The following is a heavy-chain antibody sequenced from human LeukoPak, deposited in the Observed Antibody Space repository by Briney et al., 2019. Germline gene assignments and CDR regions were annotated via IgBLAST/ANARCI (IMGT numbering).Heavy chain of an antibody. CDR2: INPSGGST. CDR1: GYTSITYY. Sequence: ASVKVSCKASGYTSITYYMHWVRQAPGRGLEWMGIINPSGGSTSYAQKFQGRVTMTGDTSTSTVYMELSSLRSEDTAVYYCARSRLLLDYWGQGTLVTVSS. CDR3: ARSRLLLDY. V-gene: IGHV1-46*01. D-gene: IGHD2-21*02. J-gene: IGHJ4*02.